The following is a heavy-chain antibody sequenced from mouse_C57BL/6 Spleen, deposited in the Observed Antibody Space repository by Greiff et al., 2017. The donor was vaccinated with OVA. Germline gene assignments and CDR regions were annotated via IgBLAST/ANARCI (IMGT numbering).Heavy chain of an antibody. V-gene: IGHV2-2*01. CDR2: IWSGGST. J-gene: IGHJ2*01. Sequence: LQQLGPGLVQPSQSLSITCTVLGFSLTSYGVHWVRQSPGKGLEWLGGIWSGGSTVYNATFTSRLSISKDNSKSQVFFKMNRLQADDTAIYYCARKGFDYWGQGTTLTVSS. CDR1: GFSLTSYG. CDR3: ARKGFDY.